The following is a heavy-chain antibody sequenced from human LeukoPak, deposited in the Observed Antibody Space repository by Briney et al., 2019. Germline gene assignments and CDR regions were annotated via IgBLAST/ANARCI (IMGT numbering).Heavy chain of an antibody. Sequence: GGSLRLSCAASGFSFSSYAMHWVRQAPGKGLEYVSANSSNGGSTYYANSVKGRFTISRDNSKNTLYLQMGSLRAEDMAVYYCARARDGYNYFWFDPWGQGTLVTVSS. CDR2: NSSNGGST. CDR3: ARARDGYNYFWFDP. CDR1: GFSFSSYA. D-gene: IGHD5-24*01. V-gene: IGHV3-64*01. J-gene: IGHJ5*02.